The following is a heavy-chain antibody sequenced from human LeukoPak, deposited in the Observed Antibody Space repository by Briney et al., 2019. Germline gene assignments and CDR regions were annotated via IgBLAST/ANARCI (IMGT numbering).Heavy chain of an antibody. CDR2: ISASGGTT. J-gene: IGHJ5*01. CDR1: GFTRSDCG. D-gene: IGHD1-1*01. CDR3: AKKKVATTGQNWFDS. V-gene: IGHV3-23*01. Sequence: GGSLRLSCAASGFTRSDCGLFWVRQAPGKGLEWVAVISASGGTTGYADSVQGRFTISRDISKNTLYLQMNRLRAEDTAIYYCAKKKVATTGQNWFDSWGQGTLVTVSS.